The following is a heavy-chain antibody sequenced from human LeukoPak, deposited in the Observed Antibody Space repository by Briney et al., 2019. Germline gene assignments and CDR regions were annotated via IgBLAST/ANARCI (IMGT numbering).Heavy chain of an antibody. CDR1: GYTFIPYY. J-gene: IGHJ5*02. V-gene: IGHV1-2*02. CDR2: INPNTGGT. D-gene: IGHD1-20*01. CDR3: ARASVITGSTETFDP. Sequence: GASLKVSCKASGYTFIPYYMHWVRHAPGQGLEWMGWINPNTGGTNYAQKIQSRVSLTRGTSINTAYMELSNLRSDDTAVYYCARASVITGSTETFDPWGQGTLVTVSS.